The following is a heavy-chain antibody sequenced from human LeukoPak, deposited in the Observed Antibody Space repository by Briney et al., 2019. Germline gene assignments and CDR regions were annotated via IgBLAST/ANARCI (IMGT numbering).Heavy chain of an antibody. J-gene: IGHJ3*02. V-gene: IGHV4-39*07. CDR1: GGSFTSSGYF. CDR2: VSYSGST. Sequence: PSETLSLTCTVSGGSFTSSGYFWVWIRQPPGKGLEWVGTVSYSGSTYYNPSPKSRVTTSADTPKRQFSLRLSSVTAADTAVYYCAGFLWFGELFVYGGNDAFDIWGQGTMVTVSS. CDR3: AGFLWFGELFVYGGNDAFDI. D-gene: IGHD3-10*01.